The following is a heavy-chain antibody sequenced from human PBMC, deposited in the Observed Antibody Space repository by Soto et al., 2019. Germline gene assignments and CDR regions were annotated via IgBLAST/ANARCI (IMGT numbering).Heavy chain of an antibody. CDR3: AREVRWLYYFDY. V-gene: IGHV3-33*01. CDR1: GFTFSSYG. J-gene: IGHJ4*02. CDR2: IWYDGSNK. Sequence: QVQLVESGGGVVQPGRSLRLSCAASGFTFSSYGMHWVRQAPGKGLEWVAVIWYDGSNKYYADSVKGRFTISRDNSKNTLYVQMNSLRAEDTAVYYCAREVRWLYYFDYWGQGTLVTVSS. D-gene: IGHD6-19*01.